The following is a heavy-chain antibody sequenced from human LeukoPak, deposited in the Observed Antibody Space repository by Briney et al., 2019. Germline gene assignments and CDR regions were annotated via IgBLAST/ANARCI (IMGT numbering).Heavy chain of an antibody. J-gene: IGHJ4*02. V-gene: IGHV1-2*02. CDR2: INPNSGGT. Sequence: SVKVSCKASGYTFTGYYMHWVRQAPGQGLEWMGWINPNSGGTNYAQKFQGRVTMTRDTSISTAYMDLSRLRSDDTAVYYCARGSIVGATFDYFGYWGQGTLVTVSS. CDR3: ARGSIVGATFDYFGY. D-gene: IGHD1-26*01. CDR1: GYTFTGYY.